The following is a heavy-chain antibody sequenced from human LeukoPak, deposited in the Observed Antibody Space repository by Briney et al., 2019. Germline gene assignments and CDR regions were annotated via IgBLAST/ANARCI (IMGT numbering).Heavy chain of an antibody. Sequence: GGSLRLSCAASGFTFSSYGMHWVRQAPGKGLEWVSSISSSSSYIYYADSVKGRFTISRDNAKNSLYLQMNSLRAEDTAVYYCARLYCSSTSCREAYYYYYMDVWGKGTTVTVSS. V-gene: IGHV3-21*01. CDR3: ARLYCSSTSCREAYYYYYMDV. CDR2: ISSSSSYI. J-gene: IGHJ6*03. CDR1: GFTFSSYG. D-gene: IGHD2-2*01.